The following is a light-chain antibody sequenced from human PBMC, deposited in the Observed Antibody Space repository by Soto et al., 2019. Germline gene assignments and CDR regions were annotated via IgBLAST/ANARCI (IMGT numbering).Light chain of an antibody. CDR1: SSNIGAGYD. Sequence: QSVLTQPPSVSGAPGQRGTISCTGSSSNIGAGYDVHWYQQLPGTAPKLLIYGNSNRPSGVPDRFSGSKSGTSASLAITGLQAEGEADYYCQSYDSSLSGSEVFGTG. CDR3: QSYDSSLSGSEV. V-gene: IGLV1-40*01. J-gene: IGLJ1*01. CDR2: GNS.